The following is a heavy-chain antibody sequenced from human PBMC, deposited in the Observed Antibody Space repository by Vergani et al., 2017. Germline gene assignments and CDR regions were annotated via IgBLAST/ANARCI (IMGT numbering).Heavy chain of an antibody. CDR3: ARGVPGDYDFWSGYKIYYYYMDV. V-gene: IGHV4-59*01. CDR2: IYYSGST. J-gene: IGHJ6*03. CDR1: GGSISSYY. D-gene: IGHD3-3*01. Sequence: QVQLQESGPGLVKPSETLSLTCTVSGGSISSYYWSWIRQPPGKGLEWIGYIYYSGSTNYNPSLKSQVTISVDTSKNQFSLKLSSVTAADTAVYYCARGVPGDYDFWSGYKIYYYYMDVWGKGTTVTVSS.